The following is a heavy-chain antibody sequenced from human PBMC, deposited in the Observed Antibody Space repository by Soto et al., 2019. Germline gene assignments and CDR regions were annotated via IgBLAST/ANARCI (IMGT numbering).Heavy chain of an antibody. J-gene: IGHJ4*02. CDR3: ARLFGTPPVH. CDR2: IYYSGST. V-gene: IGHV4-39*01. D-gene: IGHD3-10*01. Sequence: SSETLSLTCTVSGGSISSSSYYWGWIRQPPGKGLEWIGSIYYSGSTYYNPSLKSRVTISVDTSKNQFSLKLSSVTAADTAVYYCARLFGTPPVHWGQGTLVTVSS. CDR1: GGSISSSSYY.